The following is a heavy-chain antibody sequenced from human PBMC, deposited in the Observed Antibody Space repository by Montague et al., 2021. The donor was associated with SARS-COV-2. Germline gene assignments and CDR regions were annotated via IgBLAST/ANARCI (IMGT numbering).Heavy chain of an antibody. V-gene: IGHV4-34*01. D-gene: IGHD1-26*01. CDR1: GGSFSGYY. J-gene: IGHJ6*02. Sequence: SETLSLTCAVYGGSFSGYYWSWIRQPPGKGQEWIGEINHSGSTNYNPSLKSRVTISVDTSKNQFSLKLSSVTAADTAVYYCARGRVVGALAFYYYYGMDVWGQGTTVTVSS. CDR2: INHSGST. CDR3: ARGRVVGALAFYYYYGMDV.